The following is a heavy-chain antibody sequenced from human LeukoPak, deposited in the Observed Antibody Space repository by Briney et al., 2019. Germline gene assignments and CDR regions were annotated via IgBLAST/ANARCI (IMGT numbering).Heavy chain of an antibody. Sequence: SVKVSCKASGGTFSSYAISWVRQAPGQGLEWMGGIIPIFGTANYAQKFQGRVTITAEESTSTAYMELSSLRSEETAVYYCARGRWRRGSATHYWFDPWGQGTLVTVSS. CDR2: IIPIFGTA. CDR1: GGTFSSYA. J-gene: IGHJ5*02. V-gene: IGHV1-69*13. CDR3: ARGRWRRGSATHYWFDP. D-gene: IGHD4-23*01.